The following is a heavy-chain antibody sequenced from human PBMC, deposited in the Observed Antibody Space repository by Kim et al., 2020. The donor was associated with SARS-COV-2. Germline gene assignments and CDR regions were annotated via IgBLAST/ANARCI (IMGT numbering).Heavy chain of an antibody. CDR3: ARDRGYDSSGYIPYNWFDP. J-gene: IGHJ5*02. V-gene: IGHV3-30*07. Sequence: GRFTNSRDNSTNTLYLQMNSLRAEDTAVYYCARDRGYDSSGYIPYNWFDPWGQGTLVTVSS. D-gene: IGHD3-22*01.